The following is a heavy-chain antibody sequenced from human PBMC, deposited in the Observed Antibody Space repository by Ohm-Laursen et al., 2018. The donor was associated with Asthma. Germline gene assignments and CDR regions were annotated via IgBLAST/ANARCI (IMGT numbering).Heavy chain of an antibody. Sequence: SQTLSLTCTGSGGSISSGHYYWTWIRQRPGTGLEWIGNIHYSGTTIYTPSLESRLTISLDTSKNQFSLNLSSVTAADTALYFCARDGRLRGSFDYWGQGNLVTVSS. J-gene: IGHJ4*02. CDR3: ARDGRLRGSFDY. D-gene: IGHD3-10*01. V-gene: IGHV4-31*03. CDR2: IHYSGTT. CDR1: GGSISSGHYY.